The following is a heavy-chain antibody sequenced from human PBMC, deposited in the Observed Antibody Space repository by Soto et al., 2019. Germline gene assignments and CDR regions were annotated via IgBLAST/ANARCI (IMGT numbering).Heavy chain of an antibody. Sequence: QVQPVESGGGVVQPGRSLRLSCAASGFTFSSYGMHWVRQAPGKGLEWVAVIWYDGSNKYYADSVKGRFTISRDNSKNTLYLQMNSLRAEDTAVYYCARETGWVGATYFDYWGQGTLVTVSS. D-gene: IGHD1-26*01. V-gene: IGHV3-33*01. CDR1: GFTFSSYG. CDR2: IWYDGSNK. J-gene: IGHJ4*02. CDR3: ARETGWVGATYFDY.